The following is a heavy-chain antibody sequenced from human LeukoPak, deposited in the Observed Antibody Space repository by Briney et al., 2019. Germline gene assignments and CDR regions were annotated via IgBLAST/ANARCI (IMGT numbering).Heavy chain of an antibody. CDR1: GGSISSGSYY. Sequence: SETLSLTCTVSGGSISSGSYYWSWIRQPAGKGLEWIGRIYTSGSTNYNPSIKSRVTISVDTSKNQFSLKLSSVTAADTAVYYCARSYFYEYFQHWGQGTLVTVSS. V-gene: IGHV4-61*02. J-gene: IGHJ1*01. D-gene: IGHD3-3*01. CDR3: ARSYFYEYFQH. CDR2: IYTSGST.